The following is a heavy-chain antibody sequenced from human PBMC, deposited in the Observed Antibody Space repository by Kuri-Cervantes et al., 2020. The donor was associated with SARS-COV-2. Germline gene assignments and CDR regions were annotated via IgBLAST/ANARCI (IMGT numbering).Heavy chain of an antibody. CDR2: CRDRSLSYRT. CDR3: ARVRGDYVP. Sequence: GETLKSFCVASGCSFSDHYMDWVRQAPGKGLDWVGRCRDRSLSYRTRYAESVNGRFNITRDNSKNTLYLQMNSLSAEDTAVYYCARVRGDYVPWGQETLVTVSS. V-gene: IGHV3-72*01. CDR1: GCSFSDHY. D-gene: IGHD3-16*01. J-gene: IGHJ5*02.